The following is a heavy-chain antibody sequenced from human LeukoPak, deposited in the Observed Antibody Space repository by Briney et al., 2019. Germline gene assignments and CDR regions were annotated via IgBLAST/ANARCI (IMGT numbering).Heavy chain of an antibody. CDR2: ITNSSSYM. Sequence: GGSLRLSCAASGFTFSRNSMNWVRQAPGKGLEWVSYITNSSSYMSYADSVRGRFTISRDNAKNSLYLQMNSLRAEDTALYYCATDSSALYHAFDIWGQGTMVTVSS. V-gene: IGHV3-21*05. J-gene: IGHJ3*02. CDR1: GFTFSRNS. D-gene: IGHD6-19*01. CDR3: ATDSSALYHAFDI.